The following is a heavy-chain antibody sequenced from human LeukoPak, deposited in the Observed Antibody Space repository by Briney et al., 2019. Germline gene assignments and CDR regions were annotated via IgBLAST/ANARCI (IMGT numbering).Heavy chain of an antibody. V-gene: IGHV4-38-2*01. D-gene: IGHD1-14*01. Sequence: GTLRLSCAASGFTFSSYAMSWVRQAPGKGLEWIGSIYHSGSTYYNPSLKSRVTISVDTSKNQFSLKLSSVTAADTAVYYCARGVAGVYFYYYMDVWGKGTTVTVSS. CDR3: ARGVAGVYFYYYMDV. CDR1: GFTFSSYA. CDR2: IYHSGST. J-gene: IGHJ6*03.